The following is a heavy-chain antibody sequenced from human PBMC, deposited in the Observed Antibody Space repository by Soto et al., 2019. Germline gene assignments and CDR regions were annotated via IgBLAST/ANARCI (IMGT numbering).Heavy chain of an antibody. CDR1: GGSFSGYY. J-gene: IGHJ3*02. D-gene: IGHD3-22*01. Sequence: SETLSLTCAVYGGSFSGYYWSWIRQPPGKGLEWIGEINHSGSTNYNPSLKSRVTISVDTSKNQFSLKLSSVTAADTAVYYCARRHYYDSRGPGAFDIWGQGTMVTVSS. V-gene: IGHV4-34*01. CDR3: ARRHYYDSRGPGAFDI. CDR2: INHSGST.